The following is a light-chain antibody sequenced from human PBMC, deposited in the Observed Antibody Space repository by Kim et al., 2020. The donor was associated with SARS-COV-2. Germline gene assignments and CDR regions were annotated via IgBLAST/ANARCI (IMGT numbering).Light chain of an antibody. CDR3: QQYSSYPIT. CDR2: AAS. J-gene: IGKJ5*01. CDR1: QDVSSY. Sequence: ASTGDRVTSTCRASQDVSSYLAWYQQKPGKAPNLLIYAASTLRSGVPSRFSGSRSGTDFTLTISWLQSEDFATYYCQQYSSYPITFGQGTRLEIK. V-gene: IGKV1-8*01.